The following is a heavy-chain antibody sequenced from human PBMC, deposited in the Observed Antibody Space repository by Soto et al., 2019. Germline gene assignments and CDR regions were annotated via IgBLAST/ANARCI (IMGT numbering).Heavy chain of an antibody. CDR2: IFSDNER. Sequence: SGPTLVNPTETVTLTSTVSGFSLPTGKMGVSWIRQPPGEALEWLAHIFSDNERSYSTSLQGRLTISKDTSGSQVVLSMTNVDPVDTATYYCARMKVDSYHFFYGMDVWGQGTTVTVSS. CDR3: ARMKVDSYHFFYGMDV. D-gene: IGHD3-3*02. CDR1: GFSLPTGKMG. J-gene: IGHJ6*02. V-gene: IGHV2-26*01.